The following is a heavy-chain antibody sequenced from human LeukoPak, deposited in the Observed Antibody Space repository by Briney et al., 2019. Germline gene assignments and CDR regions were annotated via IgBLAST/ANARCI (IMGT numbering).Heavy chain of an antibody. CDR2: IYYSGIT. CDR3: ARDGWESGDY. D-gene: IGHD1-26*01. V-gene: IGHV4-39*07. Sequence: SETLSLTCTVSGGSISGSSYYWGWIRQAPGKGLEWIGSIYYSGITHYNASLKSRVTISVDMSTNQFSLRLSSVTAADTAVYYCARDGWESGDYWGQGTLVTVSS. CDR1: GGSISGSSYY. J-gene: IGHJ4*02.